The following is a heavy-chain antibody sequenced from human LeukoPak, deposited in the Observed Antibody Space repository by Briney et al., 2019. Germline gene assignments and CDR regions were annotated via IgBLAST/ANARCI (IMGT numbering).Heavy chain of an antibody. Sequence: PSETLSLTCTVSGYYISSAYYWGRIRQPPGKGLEWIGSIYHSGSTYYNPSLKSRVTISVDTSKNQFSLKLSSVTAADTAVYYCARRSSNYAVVDPWGQGTLVTVSS. CDR3: ARRSSNYAVVDP. D-gene: IGHD6-13*01. J-gene: IGHJ5*02. CDR2: IYHSGST. V-gene: IGHV4-38-2*02. CDR1: GYYISSAYY.